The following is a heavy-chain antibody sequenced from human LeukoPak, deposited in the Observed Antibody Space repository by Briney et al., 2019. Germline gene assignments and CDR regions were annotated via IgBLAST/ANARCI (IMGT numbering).Heavy chain of an antibody. CDR2: IYSSGST. CDR1: GGSISTYY. CDR3: ARDDSSSWYYFDY. D-gene: IGHD6-13*01. J-gene: IGHJ4*02. Sequence: NTSETLSLTCTVSGGSISTYYWSWIRQPAGKGLEWIGLIYSSGSTYYNPSLKSRVTMSVDTSKNQFSLRLSSVTAADTAVYYCARDDSSSWYYFDYWGQGTLVTVSS. V-gene: IGHV4-4*07.